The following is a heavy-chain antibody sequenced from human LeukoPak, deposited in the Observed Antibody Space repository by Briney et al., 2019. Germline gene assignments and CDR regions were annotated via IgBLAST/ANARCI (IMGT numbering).Heavy chain of an antibody. J-gene: IGHJ5*01. Sequence: SETLSLTCTVSGGSISSSDYYWGWIRQPPGKGLEWIGSIYYSGSTYYNPSLKSRVTISVDTSKNQFSLRLSSVIAADTAVYYCASQSVRGFDSWGQGTLVTVSS. V-gene: IGHV4-39*01. CDR3: ASQSVRGFDS. CDR1: GGSISSSDYY. CDR2: IYYSGST.